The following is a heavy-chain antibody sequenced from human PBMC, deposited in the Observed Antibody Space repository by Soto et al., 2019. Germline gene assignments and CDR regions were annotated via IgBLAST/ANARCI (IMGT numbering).Heavy chain of an antibody. V-gene: IGHV3-30-3*01. Sequence: QVQLVESGGTVVQPGRSLRVSCAASGFNFSTYAMHWVRQAPGKGLEWVAVISYNGGHEFYADSVKGRFTISRDNSKNTLYLVLLCMRVEEMALYYCARDQRHNFSTGWYSIDYWGQGTLVTVSS. CDR2: ISYNGGHE. CDR3: ARDQRHNFSTGWYSIDY. CDR1: GFNFSTYA. D-gene: IGHD6-19*01. J-gene: IGHJ4*02.